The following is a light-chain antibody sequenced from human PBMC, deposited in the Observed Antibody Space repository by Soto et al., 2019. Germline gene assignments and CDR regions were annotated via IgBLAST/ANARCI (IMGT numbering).Light chain of an antibody. CDR2: EVS. V-gene: IGLV2-18*02. CDR3: SSYASSSSYV. Sequence: QSVLTQPPSMSGSPGQSVTISCTGTSSDVGSYNRVSWYQQPPGTAPKLMIYEVSNRPSGVPDRFSGSKSGNTASLTIFGLQAEDEADYYCSSYASSSSYVFGTGTKVTVL. J-gene: IGLJ1*01. CDR1: SSDVGSYNR.